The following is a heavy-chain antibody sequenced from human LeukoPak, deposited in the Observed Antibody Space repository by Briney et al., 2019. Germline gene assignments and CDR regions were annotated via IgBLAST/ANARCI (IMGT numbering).Heavy chain of an antibody. Sequence: GGSLRLSCAASGFTFSSYGMHWVRQAPGKGLEWVAFIRYDGSNKYYADCVKGRFTISRDNSKNTLYLQMNSPRAEDTAVYYCAKDGDYYGSGSRPHDYWGQGTLVTVSS. CDR2: IRYDGSNK. V-gene: IGHV3-30*02. J-gene: IGHJ4*02. CDR3: AKDGDYYGSGSRPHDY. CDR1: GFTFSSYG. D-gene: IGHD3-10*01.